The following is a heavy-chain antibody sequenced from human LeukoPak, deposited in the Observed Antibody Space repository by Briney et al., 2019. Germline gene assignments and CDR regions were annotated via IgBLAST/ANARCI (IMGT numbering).Heavy chain of an antibody. CDR3: ARYLGYCYSGTCYFTY. Sequence: GGSLRLSCAASGFTFSDYGMRWVRQAPGKGLEWVSAINGGGEDTAYADSVKGRFTISRDNSKNILFLQVDSLRAEDTALYYCARYLGYCYSGTCYFTYWGQGTLVTVSS. CDR1: GFTFSDYG. CDR2: INGGGEDT. D-gene: IGHD2-15*01. V-gene: IGHV3-23*01. J-gene: IGHJ4*02.